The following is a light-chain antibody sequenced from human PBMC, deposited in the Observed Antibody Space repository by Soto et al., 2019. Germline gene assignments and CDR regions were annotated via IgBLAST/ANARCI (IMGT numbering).Light chain of an antibody. CDR3: AAWDDSLNGVV. CDR2: SNP. J-gene: IGLJ2*01. Sequence: QSVLTQPPSASGTPGQTIAISCSGGSSNIGSHTVNWYQQLPGTAPRLLIYSNPQRPSGVPDRFSGYKSGTSASLAISGLQSEYEGDYYCAAWDDSLNGVVFGGGTKVTVL. V-gene: IGLV1-44*01. CDR1: SSNIGSHT.